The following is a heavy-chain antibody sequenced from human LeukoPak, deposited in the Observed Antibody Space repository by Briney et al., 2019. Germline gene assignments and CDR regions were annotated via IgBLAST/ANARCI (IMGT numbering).Heavy chain of an antibody. CDR2: IDNSGST. CDR1: GVSVSSYS. V-gene: IGHV4-59*02. Sequence: PSETLSLTCTVSGVSVSSYSWTWIRQPPGQGLEFIGSIDNSGSTNYNPSLMSRVAISIDTSKNQFSLKLTSVTAADTAMYYCARLKSEAHYDFWSGYPFFDYWGQGTLVTVSS. D-gene: IGHD3-3*01. J-gene: IGHJ4*02. CDR3: ARLKSEAHYDFWSGYPFFDY.